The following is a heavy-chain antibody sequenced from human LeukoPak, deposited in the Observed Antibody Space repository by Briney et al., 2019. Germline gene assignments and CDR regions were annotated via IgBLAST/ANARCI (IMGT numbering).Heavy chain of an antibody. CDR2: IIPIFGTA. Sequence: SVKVSCKASGGTFSSYAISWVRQAPGQGLEWMGGIIPIFGTANYAQKFQGRVTITADESTSTAYMELSSLRSEDTAVYYCATGTYYYYYYMDVWGKGTTVTVSS. CDR3: ATGTYYYYYYMDV. D-gene: IGHD7-27*01. V-gene: IGHV1-69*01. J-gene: IGHJ6*03. CDR1: GGTFSSYA.